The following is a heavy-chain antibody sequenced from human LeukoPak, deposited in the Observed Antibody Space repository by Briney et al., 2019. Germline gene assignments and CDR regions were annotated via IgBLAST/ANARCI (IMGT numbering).Heavy chain of an antibody. D-gene: IGHD6-6*01. V-gene: IGHV3-23*01. CDR3: ANEPRYSSSNYYYYYMDV. CDR1: GFTFSSYA. CDR2: ISGSGDST. Sequence: GGSLRLSCAASGFTFSSYAMTWVRQAPGKGLEWVSGISGSGDSTYYADSVKGRFTISRDNSKKTLYLQMNSLRAEVTAVYYCANEPRYSSSNYYYYYMDVWGKGTTVTVSS. J-gene: IGHJ6*03.